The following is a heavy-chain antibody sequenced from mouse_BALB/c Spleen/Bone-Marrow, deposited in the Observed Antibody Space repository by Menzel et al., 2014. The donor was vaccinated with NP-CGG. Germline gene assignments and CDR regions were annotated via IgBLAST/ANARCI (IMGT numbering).Heavy chain of an antibody. Sequence: QVQLKQSGAGLMKPGASVKISCKATGYTFSSYWIEWVKQRPGHGLEWIGEILPGSGSTNYNEEFKGKATFTADTSSNTAYMQLSSLTSEDSAVYYCAGNGNYPAWFAYWGQGTLVTVSA. V-gene: IGHV1-9*01. D-gene: IGHD2-1*01. CDR3: AGNGNYPAWFAY. CDR1: GYTFSSYW. J-gene: IGHJ3*01. CDR2: ILPGSGST.